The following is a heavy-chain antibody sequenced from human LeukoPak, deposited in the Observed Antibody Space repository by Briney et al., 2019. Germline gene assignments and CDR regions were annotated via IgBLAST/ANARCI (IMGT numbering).Heavy chain of an antibody. Sequence: PSETLSLTCAVSGGSFSDYYWSWIRQPPGKGLEWIGEINHGGSIKYNPSLKSRVTISVDTSKNQFSLRLNSVTAADTAVYYCARSIDGYKSPEYWGQGTLVTVSS. CDR1: GGSFSDYY. J-gene: IGHJ4*02. CDR2: INHGGSI. CDR3: ARSIDGYKSPEY. V-gene: IGHV4-34*01. D-gene: IGHD5-24*01.